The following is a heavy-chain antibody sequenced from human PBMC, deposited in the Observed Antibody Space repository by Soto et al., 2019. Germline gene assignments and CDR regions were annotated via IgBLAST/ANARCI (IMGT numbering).Heavy chain of an antibody. J-gene: IGHJ4*02. CDR1: GFTFSRYA. Sequence: GGSLRLSCAASGFTFSRYAMSWGRQAPGKGLEWVSAISGSGGGTYYADSVKGRFTISRDNSKNTLYLQMNSLRAEDTAVYSCAKAWMDNARQRYFDHWGQGTLVTVSS. CDR3: AKAWMDNARQRYFDH. V-gene: IGHV3-23*01. CDR2: ISGSGGGT. D-gene: IGHD5-12*01.